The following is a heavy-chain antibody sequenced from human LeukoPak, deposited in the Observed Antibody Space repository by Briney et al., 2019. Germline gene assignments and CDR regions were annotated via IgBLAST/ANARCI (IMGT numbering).Heavy chain of an antibody. CDR3: ARDGALYCSSTSCYPGRDYYYYMDV. Sequence: SVKVSCKASGGTFSSYAISWVRQAPGQGLEWMGGIIPIFGTANYAQKFQGRVTITADESTSTAYMELSSLRSEDTAVYYCARDGALYCSSTSCYPGRDYYYYMDVWGKGTTVTVSS. D-gene: IGHD2-2*01. J-gene: IGHJ6*03. CDR2: IIPIFGTA. CDR1: GGTFSSYA. V-gene: IGHV1-69*01.